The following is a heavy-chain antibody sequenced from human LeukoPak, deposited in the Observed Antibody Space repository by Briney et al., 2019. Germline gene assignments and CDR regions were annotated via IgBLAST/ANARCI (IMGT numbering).Heavy chain of an antibody. CDR1: GFTFSSYA. CDR2: ISGSGGST. Sequence: AGGSLRLSCAASGFTFSSYAMSWVRQAPGKGLEWVSAISGSGGSTYYADSVKGRFTISRDNSKNTLYLQMNSLRAEDTAVYYCARDYYYDSSGYYSYWGQGTLVTVSS. J-gene: IGHJ4*02. D-gene: IGHD3-22*01. V-gene: IGHV3-23*01. CDR3: ARDYYYDSSGYYSY.